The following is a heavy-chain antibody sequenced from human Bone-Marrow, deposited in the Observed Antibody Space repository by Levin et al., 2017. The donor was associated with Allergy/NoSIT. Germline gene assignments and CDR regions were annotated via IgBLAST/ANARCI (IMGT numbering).Heavy chain of an antibody. CDR2: ISGSGTIT. J-gene: IGHJ4*02. D-gene: IGHD6-19*01. CDR3: AKGGRAVAGYYFDS. CDR1: GFTFSSYA. V-gene: IGHV3-23*01. Sequence: GGSLRLSCAASGFTFSSYAMSWVRQAPGKGLEWVSSISGSGTITHYAESVKGRFTISRDISKNMLHLQMNSLRAEDTAIYCCAKGGRAVAGYYFDSWGQGTLVTV.